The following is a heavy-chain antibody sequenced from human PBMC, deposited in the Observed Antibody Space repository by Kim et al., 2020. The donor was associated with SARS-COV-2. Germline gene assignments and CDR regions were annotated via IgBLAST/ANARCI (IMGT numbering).Heavy chain of an antibody. Sequence: SGPTLVNPTQTLTLTCTFSGFSLSTSGVGVGWIRQPPGKALEWLALIYWDDDKRYSPSLKSRLTITKDTSKNQVVLTMTNMDPVDTATYYCAHRMATIFWERDAFDIWGQGTMVTVSS. CDR2: IYWDDDK. CDR1: GFSLSTSGVG. CDR3: AHRMATIFWERDAFDI. V-gene: IGHV2-5*02. J-gene: IGHJ3*02. D-gene: IGHD5-12*01.